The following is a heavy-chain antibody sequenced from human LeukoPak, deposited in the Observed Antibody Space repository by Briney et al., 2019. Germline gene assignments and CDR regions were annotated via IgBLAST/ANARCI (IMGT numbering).Heavy chain of an antibody. J-gene: IGHJ4*02. Sequence: GASVKVSCKVSGYTLTELSMHWVRQAPGKGLEWMGGFDPEDGETIYAQKFQGRVTMTEDTSTDTAYMELSSLRSEDTAVYYCATGRTDDFWSGYTSYFDYWGQGTLVTVSS. CDR1: GYTLTELS. CDR2: FDPEDGET. CDR3: ATGRTDDFWSGYTSYFDY. V-gene: IGHV1-24*01. D-gene: IGHD3-3*01.